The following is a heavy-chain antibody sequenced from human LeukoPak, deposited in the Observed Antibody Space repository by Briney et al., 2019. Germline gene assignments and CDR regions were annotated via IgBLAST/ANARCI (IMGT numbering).Heavy chain of an antibody. CDR3: ARDQYSTSWYGAFDY. V-gene: IGHV4-59*01. Sequence: SETLSLTCTVSGGSISSYYWSWIRQPPGKGLEWIGYIYYSGSTNYNPSLNRRVTILVDTSKNQFSLRLSSVTAADTAVYYCARDQYSTSWYGAFDYWGQGTLVTVSS. CDR2: IYYSGST. D-gene: IGHD6-13*01. CDR1: GGSISSYY. J-gene: IGHJ4*02.